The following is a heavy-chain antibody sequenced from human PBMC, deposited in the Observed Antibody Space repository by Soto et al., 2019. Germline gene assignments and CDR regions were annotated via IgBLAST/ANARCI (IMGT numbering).Heavy chain of an antibody. D-gene: IGHD4-17*01. J-gene: IGHJ4*02. Sequence: EVQLVESGGGLVQPGGSLRLSCAASGFTVSSNYMSWVRQAPGKGLEWVSVIYSGGSTYYADSVKGRFTISRDNSKNTLYLQMNSLRAEDTAVYYCASLDYGDYPAFFDYWGQGTLVTVSS. V-gene: IGHV3-66*01. CDR3: ASLDYGDYPAFFDY. CDR2: IYSGGST. CDR1: GFTVSSNY.